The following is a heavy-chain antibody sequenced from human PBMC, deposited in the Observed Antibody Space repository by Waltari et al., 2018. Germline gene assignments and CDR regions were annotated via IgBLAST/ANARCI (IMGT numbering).Heavy chain of an antibody. D-gene: IGHD1-26*01. V-gene: IGHV4-4*01. J-gene: IGHJ4*02. CDR1: GDSVSNNYW. CDR3: ARDRGRGLYLDS. Sequence: QLQLQQSGPGLVKPAESLSLTCVVSGDSVSNNYWWSWVRQPPGQGLEWIGQIHGSGKTNYNPSLESRVTVSMDKSNNQFSLRVTSPTAADTAVYFCARDRGRGLYLDSWGQGTLVTVS. CDR2: IHGSGKT.